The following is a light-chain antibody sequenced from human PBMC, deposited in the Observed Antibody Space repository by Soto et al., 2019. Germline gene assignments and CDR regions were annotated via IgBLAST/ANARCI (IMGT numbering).Light chain of an antibody. J-gene: IGKJ4*01. CDR2: AAF. V-gene: IGKV1-9*01. CDR1: QGISNY. Sequence: DTQLTQYPSFLSASVGDRVTITCRASQGISNYLAWDQQKAGKAPKLLIYAAFTLQSGVPSSFSGSRSEKEFTLTISSRQPEDCATYYCQQFNEYPRGTFGGVKKVEIK. CDR3: QQFNEYPRGT.